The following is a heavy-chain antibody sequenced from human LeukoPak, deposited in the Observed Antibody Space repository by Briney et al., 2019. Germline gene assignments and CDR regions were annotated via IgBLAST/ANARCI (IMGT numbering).Heavy chain of an antibody. J-gene: IGHJ3*02. CDR2: MYHSGHT. CDR1: DGSISTYY. V-gene: IGHV4-59*12. D-gene: IGHD3-9*01. Sequence: PSETLSLTCTVSDGSISTYYWTWIRQPPGKGLEWIGYMYHSGHTNYNPSLKSRVTISVDTSKNQFSLKLSSVTAADTAVYYCARDRYYDILTGYFGVDAFDSWGQGTMVTVSS. CDR3: ARDRYYDILTGYFGVDAFDS.